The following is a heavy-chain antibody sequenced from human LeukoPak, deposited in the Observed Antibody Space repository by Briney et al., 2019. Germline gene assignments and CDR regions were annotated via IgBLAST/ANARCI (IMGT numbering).Heavy chain of an antibody. CDR3: AGEVGIVVVVAAKRAAFDI. CDR1: GGSISSHY. V-gene: IGHV4-4*07. Sequence: SETLSLTCTVSGGSISSHYWSWIRQPAGKGLEWIGRIYTSGSTNYNPSLKSRVTMSVDASKNQFSLKLSSVTAADTAVYYCAGEVGIVVVVAAKRAAFDIWGQGTMVAVSS. CDR2: IYTSGST. J-gene: IGHJ3*02. D-gene: IGHD2-15*01.